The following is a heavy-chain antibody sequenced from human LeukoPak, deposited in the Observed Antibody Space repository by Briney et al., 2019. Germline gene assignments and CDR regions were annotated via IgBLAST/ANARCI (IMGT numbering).Heavy chain of an antibody. CDR3: AREGYSSSSAPCFDY. CDR1: GFTFSSYS. CDR2: ISSSSSYI. V-gene: IGHV3-21*01. J-gene: IGHJ4*02. Sequence: GGSLRLSCAASGFTFSSYSMNWVRQAPGKGLEWVSSISSSSSYIYYADSVKGRFTISRDNAKNSLYLQMNSLRAEDTAVYYCAREGYSSSSAPCFDYWGQGTLVTVSS. D-gene: IGHD6-13*01.